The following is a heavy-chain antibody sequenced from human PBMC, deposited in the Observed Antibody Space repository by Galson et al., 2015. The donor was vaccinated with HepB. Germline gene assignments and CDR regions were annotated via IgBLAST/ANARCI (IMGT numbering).Heavy chain of an antibody. Sequence: SLRLSCAASGFTFSSYAMSWVRQAPGKGLEWVSAISGSGGSTYYADSVKGRFTVSRDNSKNTLYLQMNSLRAEDTAVYYCAKAAMGSGGEGYWGQGTLVTVSS. CDR1: GFTFSSYA. V-gene: IGHV3-23*01. D-gene: IGHD5-18*01. CDR3: AKAAMGSGGEGY. J-gene: IGHJ4*02. CDR2: ISGSGGST.